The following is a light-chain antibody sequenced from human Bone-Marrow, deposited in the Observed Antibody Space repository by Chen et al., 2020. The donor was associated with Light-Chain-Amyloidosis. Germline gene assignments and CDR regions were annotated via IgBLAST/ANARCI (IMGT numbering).Light chain of an antibody. V-gene: IGLV3-21*02. Sequence: SYVLTQPSSVSVAPGQTATIACGGNNIGSTSPHWYQQTPGQAPLLVVYDDSDRPSGIPARLSGSTSGNTATLTISRVEAGDEADYYCPVWDRSSDRPVFGGGTKLTVL. CDR3: PVWDRSSDRPV. J-gene: IGLJ3*02. CDR2: DDS. CDR1: NIGSTS.